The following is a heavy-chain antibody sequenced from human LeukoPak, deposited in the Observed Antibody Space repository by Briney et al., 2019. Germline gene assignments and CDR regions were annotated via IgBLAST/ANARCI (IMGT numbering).Heavy chain of an antibody. V-gene: IGHV4-59*01. D-gene: IGHD4-17*01. CDR3: AMSFGDYYFDY. CDR2: IYYSGST. J-gene: IGHJ4*02. CDR1: GGSISSYY. Sequence: PSEALSLTCTVSGGSISSYYWSWIRQPPGKGLEWIGYIYYSGSTNYNPSLKSRVTISVDTSKNQFSLKLSSVTAADTAVYHCAMSFGDYYFDYWGQGTLVTVSS.